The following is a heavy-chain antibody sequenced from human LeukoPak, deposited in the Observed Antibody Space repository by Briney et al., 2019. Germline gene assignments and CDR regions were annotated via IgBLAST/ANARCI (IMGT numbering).Heavy chain of an antibody. V-gene: IGHV3-23*03. CDR3: AKVPVSLYSSSSPSLSY. CDR1: GFTFSSYA. D-gene: IGHD6-6*01. J-gene: IGHJ4*02. Sequence: PGGSLRLSCAASGFTFSSYAMSWVRQAPGKGLEWVSVIYSGGSTYYADSVKGRFTISRDNSKNTLYLQMNSLRAEDTAVYYCAKVPVSLYSSSSPSLSYWGQGTLVTVSS. CDR2: IYSGGST.